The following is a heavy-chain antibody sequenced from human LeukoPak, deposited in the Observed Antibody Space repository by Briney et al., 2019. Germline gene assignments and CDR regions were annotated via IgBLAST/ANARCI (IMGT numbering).Heavy chain of an antibody. V-gene: IGHV1-2*02. CDR1: GYTFTDYY. J-gene: IGHJ4*02. D-gene: IGHD6-19*01. CDR3: ARAIAVVDY. CDR2: INPNSGGT. Sequence: ASVKVSCKASGYTFTDYYIHWVRQAPGQGLEWMGWINPNSGGTNSAQKFQGRVTMTKDTSIRTAYMELSRLRSDDTAVYFCARAIAVVDYWGQGTLVTVSS.